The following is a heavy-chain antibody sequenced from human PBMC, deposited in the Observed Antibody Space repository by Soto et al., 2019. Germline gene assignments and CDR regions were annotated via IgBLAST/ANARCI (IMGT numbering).Heavy chain of an antibody. CDR3: ARHVFITVVRGFLITFEYYSGLDV. J-gene: IGHJ6*02. V-gene: IGHV4-39*01. CDR2: IHHSGST. D-gene: IGHD3-10*01. CDR1: GASISSSSYS. Sequence: PSETLSLTCTVSGASISSSSYSWGWIRQSPGKGLEWIGNIHHSGSTYYNPSLKSRVTISVDTSRDQFTLKLSSVTAADTAVYYCARHVFITVVRGFLITFEYYSGLDVWGQGTTVTVSS.